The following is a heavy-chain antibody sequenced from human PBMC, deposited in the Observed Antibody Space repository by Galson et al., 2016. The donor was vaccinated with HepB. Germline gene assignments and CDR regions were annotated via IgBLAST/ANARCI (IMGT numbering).Heavy chain of an antibody. CDR3: AIAERVAAAGAFDN. J-gene: IGHJ4*02. CDR2: ISHGGST. CDR1: GGSFSDYY. V-gene: IGHV4-34*01. Sequence: ETLSLTCGVFGGSFSDYYWTWIRQTPDKGLEWIGEISHGGSTNYNASLKSRVTISIETSKKQFSLRVTSVTVADTAMYYCAIAERVAAAGAFDNWGQGTLVTVSS. D-gene: IGHD6-13*01.